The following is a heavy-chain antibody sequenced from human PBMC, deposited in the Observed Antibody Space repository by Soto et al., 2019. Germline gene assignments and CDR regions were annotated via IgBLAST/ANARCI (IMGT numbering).Heavy chain of an antibody. CDR2: IYYSGST. CDR3: ARTDSGYDSRYYYYMDV. J-gene: IGHJ6*03. Sequence: SETLSLTCTVSGGSISSGGYYWSWIRQHPGKGLEWIGYIYYSGSTYYNPSLKSRVTISVDTSKNQFSLKLSSVTAADTAVYYCARTDSGYDSRYYYYMDVWGKGTTVTVSS. V-gene: IGHV4-31*03. CDR1: GGSISSGGYY. D-gene: IGHD5-12*01.